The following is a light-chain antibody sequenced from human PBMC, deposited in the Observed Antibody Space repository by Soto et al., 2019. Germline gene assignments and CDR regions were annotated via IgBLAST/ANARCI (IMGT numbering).Light chain of an antibody. CDR1: QSVASN. CDR3: QQYHNWPPQYT. V-gene: IGKV3-15*01. Sequence: EIVMTQSPASLSVSPGDGATLSCRASQSVASNVAWYQQKPGQGPRLLIHVASTRAAGVPARFSGSGSGTDFTLTISSLQSEDFAVYYCQQYHNWPPQYTFGQGTKLQIK. CDR2: VAS. J-gene: IGKJ2*01.